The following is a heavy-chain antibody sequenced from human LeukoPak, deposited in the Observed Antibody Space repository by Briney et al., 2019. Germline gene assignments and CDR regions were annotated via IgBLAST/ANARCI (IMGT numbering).Heavy chain of an antibody. CDR3: VSIDLDS. Sequence: ASVKVSCKVSGYTLTELSIHWVRQAPGKGLEWMGGEDGRPIYAQKFQGRVTMTEDTSTDTAYMDVSSLRSEDTAVYYCVSIDLDSWGQGTLVTVSS. CDR2: EDGRP. D-gene: IGHD3-16*02. J-gene: IGHJ4*02. V-gene: IGHV1-24*01. CDR1: GYTLTELS.